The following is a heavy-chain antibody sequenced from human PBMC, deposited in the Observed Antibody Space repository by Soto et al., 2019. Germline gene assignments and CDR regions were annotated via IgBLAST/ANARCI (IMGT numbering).Heavy chain of an antibody. CDR2: INHSGST. CDR3: ARGLGRGIAFDI. CDR1: GGSFSGYY. D-gene: IGHD7-27*01. V-gene: IGHV4-34*01. J-gene: IGHJ3*02. Sequence: SETLSLTCAVYGGSFSGYYWSWIRQPPGKGLEWIGEINHSGSTNYNPSLKSRVTISVDTSKNQFSLKLSSVTAADTAVYYCARGLGRGIAFDIWGQGTMVT.